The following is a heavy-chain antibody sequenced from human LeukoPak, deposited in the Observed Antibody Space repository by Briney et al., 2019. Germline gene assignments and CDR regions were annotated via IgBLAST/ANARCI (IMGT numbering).Heavy chain of an antibody. CDR3: AKAVSSSFDY. Sequence: GGSLRLSCAASGFTFSILDMSWVRQAPGKGLEWVSAISGNGGRTYYADSVKGRFTISRDNSKNTLYLQMNSLRAEDTAVYYCAKAVSSSFDYWGQGTLVTVSS. D-gene: IGHD6-6*01. CDR2: ISGNGGRT. CDR1: GFTFSILD. V-gene: IGHV3-23*01. J-gene: IGHJ4*02.